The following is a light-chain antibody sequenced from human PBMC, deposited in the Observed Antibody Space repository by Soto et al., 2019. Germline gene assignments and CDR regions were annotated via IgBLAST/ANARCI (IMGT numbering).Light chain of an antibody. CDR1: QSISSW. CDR3: QQYNGLPTWT. V-gene: IGKV1-5*03. Sequence: DIQMTQSPSSLSASVGDRVIITCRASQSISSWLAWYQQKPGKAPNLLIYKASTLQSGVPSRFSGNGSGTEFTLTITSLQPDDSATYYCQQYNGLPTWTFGQGTKVDIK. J-gene: IGKJ1*01. CDR2: KAS.